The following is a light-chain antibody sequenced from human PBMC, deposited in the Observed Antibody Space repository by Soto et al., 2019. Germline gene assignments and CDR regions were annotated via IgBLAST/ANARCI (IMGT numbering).Light chain of an antibody. CDR2: DVS. CDR1: SSDVGAYNY. J-gene: IGLJ2*01. CDR3: HSYTSTSALDV. Sequence: QSALTQPASVSGSPGQSITISCAGSSSDVGAYNYVSWYQQHPGKAPKLIISDVSYRPSGVSNRFSGSKSGNTASLSISGLLALDEAAYYSHSYTSTSALDVFGGGTKLTVL. V-gene: IGLV2-14*01.